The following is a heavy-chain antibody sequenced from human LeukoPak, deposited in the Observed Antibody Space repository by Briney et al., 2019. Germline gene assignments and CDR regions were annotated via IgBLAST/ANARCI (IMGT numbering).Heavy chain of an antibody. V-gene: IGHV3-7*01. J-gene: IGHJ4*02. D-gene: IGHD3-10*01. CDR3: ARLSVMVRGPEAIYYFDY. CDR1: GFTFSTYW. Sequence: GGSLRLSCAASGFTFSTYWMSWVRQAPGKGLEWVANTKQDGSEKFYVDSVKGRFTISRDNVKNSVYLQMNSLRAEDTAVYYCARLSVMVRGPEAIYYFDYWGQGTLVTVSS. CDR2: TKQDGSEK.